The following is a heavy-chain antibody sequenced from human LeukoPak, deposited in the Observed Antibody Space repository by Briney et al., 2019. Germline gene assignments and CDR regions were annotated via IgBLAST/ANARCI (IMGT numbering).Heavy chain of an antibody. V-gene: IGHV3-23*01. J-gene: IGHJ4*02. D-gene: IGHD1-26*01. CDR1: GFTFSSYA. CDR2: ISGSGGST. Sequence: HSGGSLRLSCAASGFTFSSYAMSWVRQAPGKGLEWVSAISGSGGSTYYADSVKGRFTISRDNSKNTLYLQMNSLRAEDTAVYYCARDACFGSYLGPCYFDYWGQGTLVTVSS. CDR3: ARDACFGSYLGPCYFDY.